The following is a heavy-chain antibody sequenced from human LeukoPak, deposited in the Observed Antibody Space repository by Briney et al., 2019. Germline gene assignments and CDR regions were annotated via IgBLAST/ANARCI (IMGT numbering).Heavy chain of an antibody. CDR3: AQDRVPGTSPKLDY. D-gene: IGHD1-7*01. Sequence: PGGSLRLSCAASGFTFSNYAMSWVRQAPGRGLEWVSTIGGSASGSDTYYADSVRGRFIISRDNSKNTLSLQMNSLRAEDTAVYYCAQDRVPGTSPKLDYWGQGTLVSVSS. CDR1: GFTFSNYA. J-gene: IGHJ4*02. CDR2: IGGSASGSDT. V-gene: IGHV3-23*01.